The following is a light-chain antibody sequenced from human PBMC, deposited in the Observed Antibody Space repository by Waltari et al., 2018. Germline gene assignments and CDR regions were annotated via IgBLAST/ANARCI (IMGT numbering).Light chain of an antibody. CDR1: QTVGSF. J-gene: IGKJ4*01. CDR3: QQRSNWLT. V-gene: IGKV3-11*01. CDR2: DAS. Sequence: EIVLTQSPATLSLSPVERATLSCRASQTVGSFLAWYQQKPGQAPRLLIYDASNRATGTPARFSGSGSGTDFTLTISSLEPEDFAVYYCQQRSNWLTFGGGTKVEIK.